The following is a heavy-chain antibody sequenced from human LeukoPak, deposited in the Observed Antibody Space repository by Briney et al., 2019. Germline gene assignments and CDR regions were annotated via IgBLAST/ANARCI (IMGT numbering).Heavy chain of an antibody. V-gene: IGHV3-48*02. CDR1: GFIFSTFR. CDR2: INPSSTTF. CDR3: AVDHTSGTIYHGLDV. D-gene: IGHD2-8*01. Sequence: GSLILSCAASGFIFSTFRMNWVRQAPGKGLEWISYINPSSTTFYYADSVKGRFTISRDNAKNSLYLQMNSLRDGDTAIYYCAVDHTSGTIYHGLDVWGQGTTVTVSS. J-gene: IGHJ6*02.